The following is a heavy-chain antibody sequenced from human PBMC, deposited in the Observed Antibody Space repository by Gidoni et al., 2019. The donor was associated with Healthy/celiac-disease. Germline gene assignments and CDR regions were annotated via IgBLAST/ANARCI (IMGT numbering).Heavy chain of an antibody. Sequence: QVQLQQWGAGLLKPSETLSLTCAVYGGSFSGYYWSWIRQPPGKGLEWIGEINHSGSTNYNPSLKSRVTISVDTSKNQFSLKLSSVTAADTAVYYCARLPGIAAAGTRENWFDPWGQGTLVTVSS. V-gene: IGHV4-34*01. J-gene: IGHJ5*02. CDR2: INHSGST. CDR1: GGSFSGYY. D-gene: IGHD6-13*01. CDR3: ARLPGIAAAGTRENWFDP.